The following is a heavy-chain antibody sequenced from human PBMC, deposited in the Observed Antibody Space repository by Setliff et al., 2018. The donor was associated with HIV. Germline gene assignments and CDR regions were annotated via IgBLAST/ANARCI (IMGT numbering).Heavy chain of an antibody. V-gene: IGHV4-39*01. CDR2: ISYTGST. D-gene: IGHD3-9*01. J-gene: IGHJ4*02. CDR3: ARQTWEYYDTLTGYYRSPKNFDS. Sequence: TWETLSLTCTVPGGSINRSNYYWGWIRQPPGKGLEWIGTISYTGSTYYDPSLKSRVTISLDTSKNQFFLKLSSVTAPDTAIYYCARQTWEYYDTLTGYYRSPKNFDSWGQGTLVTVSS. CDR1: GGSINRSNYY.